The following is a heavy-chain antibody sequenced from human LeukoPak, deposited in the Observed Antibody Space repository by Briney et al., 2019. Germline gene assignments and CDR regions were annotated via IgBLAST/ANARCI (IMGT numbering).Heavy chain of an antibody. Sequence: GGSLRLSCAASGFTFSSYAMSWVRQAPGKGLEWVSAISGSGGSTYYADSVKGRFTISRDNSKNTLYLQMNSLRAEDTAVYYCAKSNGYCSGGCCFDNWFDPWGQGTLVTVSS. D-gene: IGHD2-15*01. CDR3: AKSNGYCSGGCCFDNWFDP. V-gene: IGHV3-23*01. J-gene: IGHJ5*02. CDR2: ISGSGGST. CDR1: GFTFSSYA.